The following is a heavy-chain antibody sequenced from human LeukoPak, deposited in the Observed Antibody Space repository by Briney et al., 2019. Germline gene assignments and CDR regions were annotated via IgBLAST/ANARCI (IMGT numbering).Heavy chain of an antibody. CDR2: INPNSGGT. Sequence: ASVKVSCKASGHTFIGYYIHWVRQAPGQGLEWMGWINPNSGGTRYAQKFQGRVTMTRDTSISTAYMELSRLSSDDTAVYFCARDWREALGPRWFDPWGQGALVSVSS. CDR1: GHTFIGYY. J-gene: IGHJ5*02. CDR3: ARDWREALGPRWFDP. V-gene: IGHV1-2*02. D-gene: IGHD3-3*01.